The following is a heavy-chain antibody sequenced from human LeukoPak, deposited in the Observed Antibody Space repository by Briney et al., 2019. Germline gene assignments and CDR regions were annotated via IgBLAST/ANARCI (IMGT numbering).Heavy chain of an antibody. Sequence: SVKVSCKASGGTFSSYAISWVQQAPGQGLEWMGGIIPIFGTANYAQKFQGRVTITTDESTSTAYMELSSLRSEDTAVYYCARDYYDSSGYYTYWGQGTLVTVSS. D-gene: IGHD3-22*01. CDR1: GGTFSSYA. CDR3: ARDYYDSSGYYTY. CDR2: IIPIFGTA. J-gene: IGHJ4*02. V-gene: IGHV1-69*05.